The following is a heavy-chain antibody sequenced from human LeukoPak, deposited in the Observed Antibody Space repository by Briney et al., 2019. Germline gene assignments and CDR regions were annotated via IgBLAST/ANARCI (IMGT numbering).Heavy chain of an antibody. J-gene: IGHJ6*02. CDR3: AKGRIQLWFKTAYYGMDV. CDR2: ISGSSGST. CDR1: GFTFSSYA. D-gene: IGHD5-18*01. V-gene: IGHV3-23*01. Sequence: GGSLRLSCAASGFTFSSYAMSWVRQAPGKGLEWVSAISGSSGSTYYADSVKGRFTISRDNSKNTLYLQMNSLRAEDTAVYYCAKGRIQLWFKTAYYGMDVWGQGTAVTVSS.